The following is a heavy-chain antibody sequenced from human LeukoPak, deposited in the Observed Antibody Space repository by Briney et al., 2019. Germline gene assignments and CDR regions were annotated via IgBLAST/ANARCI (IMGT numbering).Heavy chain of an antibody. J-gene: IGHJ4*02. CDR2: ISGSGVT. D-gene: IGHD2-2*01. V-gene: IGHV3-23*01. CDR3: AKDGKGYCSSTSCYHKVEY. Sequence: GGSLRLSCAASGFTFSTSAMTWVRQAPGKGLEWVSGISGSGVTDYADSVKGRFTISRDNSKNTLYLQMNSLRAEDTAVYYCAKDGKGYCSSTSCYHKVEYWGQGTLVTVSS. CDR1: GFTFSTSA.